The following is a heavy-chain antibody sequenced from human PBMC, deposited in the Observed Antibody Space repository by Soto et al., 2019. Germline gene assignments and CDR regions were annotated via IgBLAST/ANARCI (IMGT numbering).Heavy chain of an antibody. V-gene: IGHV3-48*03. J-gene: IGHJ6*02. D-gene: IGHD6-13*01. CDR1: GFTFSSYE. Sequence: PGGSLRLSCAASGFTFSSYEMNWVRQAPGKGLEWVSYISSSGSTIYYADSVKGRFTISRDNAKNSLYLQMNSLRAEDTAVYYCARDLGGEAYSSSWYYYYGMDVWGQGTTVTVSS. CDR3: ARDLGGEAYSSSWYYYYGMDV. CDR2: ISSSGSTI.